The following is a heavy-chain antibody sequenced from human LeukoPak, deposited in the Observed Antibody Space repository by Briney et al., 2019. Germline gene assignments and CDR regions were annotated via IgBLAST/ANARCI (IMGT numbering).Heavy chain of an antibody. J-gene: IGHJ4*02. CDR3: ATASHVLEWFPFDY. CDR2: IYYSGST. Sequence: SETLSLTCTVSGGSISSYYWSWIRQPPGKGLEWIGYIYYSGSTNYNPSLKSRVTISVDTSKNQFSLKLSSVAAADTAVYYCATASHVLEWFPFDYWGQGTLVTVSS. CDR1: GGSISSYY. V-gene: IGHV4-59*01. D-gene: IGHD3-3*01.